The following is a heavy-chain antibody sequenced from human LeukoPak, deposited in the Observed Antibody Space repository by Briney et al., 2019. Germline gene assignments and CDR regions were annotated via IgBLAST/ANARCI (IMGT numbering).Heavy chain of an antibody. J-gene: IGHJ4*02. V-gene: IGHV4-59*01. CDR3: ARTKDTAMVGRGTYYFDY. D-gene: IGHD5-18*01. CDR2: IYYSGST. Sequence: PSETLSLTCTVSGGSISSYYWSWIRQPPGKGLEWIGYIYYSGSTNYNPSLKSRVTISVDTSKNQFSLKLSSVTAADTAVYHCARTKDTAMVGRGTYYFDYWGQGTLVTVSS. CDR1: GGSISSYY.